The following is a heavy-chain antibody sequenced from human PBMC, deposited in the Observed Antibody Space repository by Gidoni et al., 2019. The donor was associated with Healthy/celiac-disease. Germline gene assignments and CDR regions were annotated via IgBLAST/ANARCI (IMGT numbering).Heavy chain of an antibody. CDR2: IRSKAYGGKT. D-gene: IGHD3-3*01. Sequence: EVQLVESGGGLVQPGRSLRLSCTASGFTFGDYAMSWVRQAPGKGLAWVGFIRSKAYGGKTEYAASVKGRFTISRDDSKSIAYLQMNSLKTEDTAVYYCTRVADFGVPDYYYGMDVWGQGTTVTVSS. J-gene: IGHJ6*02. CDR3: TRVADFGVPDYYYGMDV. V-gene: IGHV3-49*04. CDR1: GFTFGDYA.